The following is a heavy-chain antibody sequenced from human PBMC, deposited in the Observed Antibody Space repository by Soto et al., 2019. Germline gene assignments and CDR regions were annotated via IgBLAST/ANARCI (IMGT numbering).Heavy chain of an antibody. V-gene: IGHV3-66*01. Sequence: GGSLRLSCAASGFTVSSNYMSWVRQAPGKGLEWVSVIYSGGSTYYADSVKGRFTISRDNSKNTLYLQMNSLRAEDTAVYYCARESNGASPYYYYYYMDVWGKGTTVTVSS. CDR1: GFTVSSNY. J-gene: IGHJ6*03. CDR2: IYSGGST. CDR3: ARESNGASPYYYYYYMDV. D-gene: IGHD2-8*01.